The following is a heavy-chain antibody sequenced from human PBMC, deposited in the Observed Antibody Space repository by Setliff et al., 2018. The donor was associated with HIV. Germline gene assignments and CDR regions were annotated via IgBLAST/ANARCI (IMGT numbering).Heavy chain of an antibody. CDR2: INPSGGHT. Sequence: GASVKVSCKASGYTFTNSYMHWVRQAPGQGLEWMGKINPSGGHTTYAQKFRGRVTMTSDTSTTTVYMELSSLRFEDTAVYFCAREGTGYTSGWYYYFDFWGQGTLVTVSS. CDR3: AREGTGYTSGWYYYFDF. CDR1: GYTFTNSY. V-gene: IGHV1-46*01. J-gene: IGHJ4*02. D-gene: IGHD6-19*01.